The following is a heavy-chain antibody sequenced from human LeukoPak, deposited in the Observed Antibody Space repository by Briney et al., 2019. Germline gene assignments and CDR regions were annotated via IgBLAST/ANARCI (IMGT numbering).Heavy chain of an antibody. V-gene: IGHV3-48*03. CDR1: GFTFSSYE. CDR2: ISSSGSTI. Sequence: GGSLRLSCAASGFTFSSYEMNWVRQAPGKGLEWVSYISSSGSTIYYADSVKGRFTISRDNAKNSLYLQMNSLRAEDTAVYYCASRGTSYYDSNGYPYLSDYWGQGTLVTVSS. CDR3: ASRGTSYYDSNGYPYLSDY. J-gene: IGHJ4*02. D-gene: IGHD3-22*01.